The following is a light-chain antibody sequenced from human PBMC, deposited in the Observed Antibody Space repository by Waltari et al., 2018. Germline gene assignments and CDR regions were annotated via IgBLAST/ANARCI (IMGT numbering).Light chain of an antibody. CDR2: RNN. V-gene: IGLV1-47*01. CDR1: SSNIGSNY. CDR3: AAWDDSLSGWV. Sequence: QSVLTQPPSASGTPGQRVTISCSGSSSNIGSNYVYWYQQLPGPAPKLLIYRNNPRPSGVPDRFSGSKSGPSASLAISGLRSEDEADYYCAAWDDSLSGWVFGGGTKLTVL. J-gene: IGLJ3*02.